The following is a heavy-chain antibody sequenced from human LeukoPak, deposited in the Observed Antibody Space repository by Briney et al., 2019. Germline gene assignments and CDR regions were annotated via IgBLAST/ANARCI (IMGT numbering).Heavy chain of an antibody. CDR1: GYTFTSYG. CDR3: ARDSRDFWSGYHNDY. D-gene: IGHD3-3*01. Sequence: ASVNVSCKASGYTFTSYGISWVRQAPGQGLEWMGWISAYNGNTNYAQKLQGRVTMTTDTSTSTAYMELRSLRSDDTAVYYCARDSRDFWSGYHNDYWGQGTLVTVSS. CDR2: ISAYNGNT. V-gene: IGHV1-18*01. J-gene: IGHJ4*02.